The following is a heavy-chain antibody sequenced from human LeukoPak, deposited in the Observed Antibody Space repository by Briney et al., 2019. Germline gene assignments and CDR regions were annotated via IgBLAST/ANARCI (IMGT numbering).Heavy chain of an antibody. J-gene: IGHJ4*02. Sequence: APVKVSRKASGYTLSSYGISWGRQAPGQGLEWVGWISAYNGNTNYAQKLQGRVTMTTDTSTSTAYMELRSLRSDDTAVYYCATHSYDSSGYYGDYWGQGTLVTVSS. CDR2: ISAYNGNT. V-gene: IGHV1-18*01. D-gene: IGHD3-22*01. CDR1: GYTLSSYG. CDR3: ATHSYDSSGYYGDY.